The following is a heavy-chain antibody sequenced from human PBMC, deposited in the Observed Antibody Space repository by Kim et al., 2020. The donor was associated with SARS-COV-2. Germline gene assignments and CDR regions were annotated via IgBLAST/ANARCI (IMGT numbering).Heavy chain of an antibody. J-gene: IGHJ2*01. Sequence: ASVKVSCKASGYTFTSYYMHWVRQAPGQGLEWMGIINPSGGSTSYAQKFQGRVTMTRDTSTSTVYMELSSLRSEDTAVYYCARGSSSSGWYVDWYFDLWGRGPLVTVSS. CDR3: ARGSSSSGWYVDWYFDL. V-gene: IGHV1-46*01. D-gene: IGHD6-19*01. CDR2: INPSGGST. CDR1: GYTFTSYY.